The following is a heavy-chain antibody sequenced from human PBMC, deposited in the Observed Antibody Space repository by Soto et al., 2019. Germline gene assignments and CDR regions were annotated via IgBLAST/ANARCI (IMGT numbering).Heavy chain of an antibody. J-gene: IGHJ6*02. CDR1: GFTFSSYG. Sequence: GGSLRLSCAASGFTFSSYGMHWVRQAPGKGLEWVAVIWYDGSNKYYADSVKGRFTISRDNSKNTLYLQMNSLRAEDTAVYYCARDGSRYCSSTSCYRVSGMDVWGQGTTVTVSS. V-gene: IGHV3-33*01. D-gene: IGHD2-2*01. CDR2: IWYDGSNK. CDR3: ARDGSRYCSSTSCYRVSGMDV.